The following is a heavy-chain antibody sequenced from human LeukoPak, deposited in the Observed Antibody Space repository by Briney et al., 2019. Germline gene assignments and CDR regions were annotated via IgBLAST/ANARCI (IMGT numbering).Heavy chain of an antibody. V-gene: IGHV4-34*01. CDR2: INHSGST. CDR1: TGSFCGYY. Sequence: SETLSLTCAVYTGSFCGYYWTWIRQPPGKGLEWIGEINHSGSTNCNPSLKSRITLSVDTSKNQFSLKVGSVTAADTAIYYCARNRADGSGTYYERNPLNFDSWGQGTLVTVSS. J-gene: IGHJ4*01. D-gene: IGHD3-10*01. CDR3: ARNRADGSGTYYERNPLNFDS.